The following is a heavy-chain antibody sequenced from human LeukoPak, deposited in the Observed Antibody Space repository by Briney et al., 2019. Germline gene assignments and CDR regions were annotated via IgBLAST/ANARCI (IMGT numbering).Heavy chain of an antibody. CDR1: GGSISSYY. V-gene: IGHV4-59*01. CDR2: IYYSGST. Sequence: SETLSLTCTVSGGSISSYYWSWIRQPPGKGLEWIGYIYYSGSTNYNPSLKSRVTISVDTSKNQFSQKLSSVTAADTAVYYCASSELTYYYYYYMDVWGKGTTVTVSS. J-gene: IGHJ6*03. CDR3: ASSELTYYYYYYMDV. D-gene: IGHD1-26*01.